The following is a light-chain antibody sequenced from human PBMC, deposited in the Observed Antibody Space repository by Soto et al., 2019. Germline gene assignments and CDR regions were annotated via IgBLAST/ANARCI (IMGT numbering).Light chain of an antibody. CDR2: GAS. V-gene: IGKV3-15*01. CDR3: QQYDKWPRT. CDR1: QSVSRK. J-gene: IGKJ1*01. Sequence: VLTQSPGTLSLSPGERATLSCRASQSVSRKLAWYQQTRGQAPRLLMYGASTRATGVPARFSGSGSGTEFTLTISNLQSEDFAVYHCQQYDKWPRTFGQGTKVDIK.